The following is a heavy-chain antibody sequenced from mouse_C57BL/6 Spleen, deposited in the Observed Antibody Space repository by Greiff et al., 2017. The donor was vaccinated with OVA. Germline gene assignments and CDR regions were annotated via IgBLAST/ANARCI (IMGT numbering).Heavy chain of an antibody. CDR1: GYTFTSYW. D-gene: IGHD1-1*01. CDR2: IYPGSGST. J-gene: IGHJ3*01. V-gene: IGHV1-55*01. Sequence: QVQLQQPGAELVKPGASVKMSCKASGYTFTSYWITWVKQRPGQGLEWIGDIYPGSGSTNYNEKFKSKATLTVDTSSSTAYMQLSSLTSEDSAVYYCARQYYGSSPRFAYWGQGTLVTVSA. CDR3: ARQYYGSSPRFAY.